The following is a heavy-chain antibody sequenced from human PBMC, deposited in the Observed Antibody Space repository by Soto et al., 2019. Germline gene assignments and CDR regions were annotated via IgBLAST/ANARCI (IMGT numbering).Heavy chain of an antibody. Sequence: PSETLSVTCIVSVGSISSSSYYLGWIRQPPGKGPEWIGRIYYSGITYYNPSLKSRVTISVDTSKNQFTLKLSSVTAADTAVYYCARRNILTANSFEYWGQGTMVTVSS. D-gene: IGHD3-9*01. V-gene: IGHV4-39*01. CDR1: VGSISSSSYY. CDR2: IYYSGIT. CDR3: ARRNILTANSFEY. J-gene: IGHJ4*02.